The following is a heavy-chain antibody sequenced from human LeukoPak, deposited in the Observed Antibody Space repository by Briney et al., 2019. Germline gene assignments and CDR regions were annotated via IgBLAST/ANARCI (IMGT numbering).Heavy chain of an antibody. CDR1: GGSFSGYY. J-gene: IGHJ6*03. CDR2: INHSGST. D-gene: IGHD3-3*01. CDR3: ARVETGDFWSGYNYYYYYMDV. Sequence: PSETLSLTCAVYGGSFSGYYWSWIRQPPGKGLEWIGEINHSGSTNYNPSLKSRVTISVDTSKNQFSLKLSSVTAADTAVYYCARVETGDFWSGYNYYYYYMDVWGKGTTVTVSS. V-gene: IGHV4-34*01.